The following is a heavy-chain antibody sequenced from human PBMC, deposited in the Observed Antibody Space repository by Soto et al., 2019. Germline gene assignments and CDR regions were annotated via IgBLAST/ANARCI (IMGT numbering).Heavy chain of an antibody. D-gene: IGHD2-8*01. CDR1: GYTFTSYA. Sequence: GASVKVSCKASGYTFTSYAMHWVRQAPGQRLEWMGWINAGNGNTKYSQKFQGRVTITRDTSASTAYMELSSLRSEDTAVYYCARGYCTNGVCYTGEVWFDPWGQGALVTVSS. J-gene: IGHJ5*02. V-gene: IGHV1-3*01. CDR2: INAGNGNT. CDR3: ARGYCTNGVCYTGEVWFDP.